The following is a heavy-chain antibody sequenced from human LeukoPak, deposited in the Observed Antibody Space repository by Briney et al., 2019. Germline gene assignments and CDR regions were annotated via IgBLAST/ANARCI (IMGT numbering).Heavy chain of an antibody. D-gene: IGHD6-19*01. J-gene: IGHJ6*03. Sequence: GGSLRLSCGASSFTFSSYVMSWVRQAPGKGLEWVSTVSTTGGSTYYADSVKGRFTISRDDSKDTLYLQMNSLRAEDTAVYYCAKCSGWFVRGKDYYYYYMDAWGKGTTVTVSS. CDR3: AKCSGWFVRGKDYYYYYMDA. V-gene: IGHV3-23*01. CDR2: VSTTGGST. CDR1: SFTFSSYV.